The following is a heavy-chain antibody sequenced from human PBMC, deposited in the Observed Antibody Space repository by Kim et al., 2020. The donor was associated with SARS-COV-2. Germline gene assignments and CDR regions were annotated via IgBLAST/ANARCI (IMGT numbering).Heavy chain of an antibody. V-gene: IGHV3-30*18. CDR1: GFTFSSYG. CDR3: AKDLLQWFFANYYYYSMGV. D-gene: IGHD3-3*01. Sequence: GGSLRLSCAASGFTFSSYGMHWVRQAPGKGLEWVSVISYDGSNKYYADSVKGRFTISRDNSKNTLYLQMNSLRAEDTAVYYCAKDLLQWFFANYYYYSMGVWGQGTTVTVSS. J-gene: IGHJ6*01. CDR2: ISYDGSNK.